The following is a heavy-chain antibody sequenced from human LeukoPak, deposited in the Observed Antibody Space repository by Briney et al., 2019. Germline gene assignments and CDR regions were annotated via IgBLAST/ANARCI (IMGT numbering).Heavy chain of an antibody. CDR3: SRGVDTAMVDDY. CDR1: GFTFSSYA. CDR2: ISGSGGST. Sequence: GGSLRLSCAASGFTFSSYAMSWVRQAPGKGLEWVSAISGSGGSTYYADSVKGRFTISRDNAKNSLYLQMNSLRAEDTAVYYCSRGVDTAMVDDYWGQGTLVTVSS. V-gene: IGHV3-23*01. D-gene: IGHD5-18*01. J-gene: IGHJ4*02.